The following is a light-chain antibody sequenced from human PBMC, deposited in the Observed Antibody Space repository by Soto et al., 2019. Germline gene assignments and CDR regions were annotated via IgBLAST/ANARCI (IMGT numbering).Light chain of an antibody. CDR3: QQHGSSPPSWT. Sequence: ETVLTQSPGTLSLSPGERATLFCRASQSVSSSYLAWYQQKPGQAPRLLIYGASNRATGIPDRFSGSGSGTDFTLSISRLEPEDFAVYYCQQHGSSPPSWTFGQGTKVEI. J-gene: IGKJ1*01. CDR2: GAS. V-gene: IGKV3-20*01. CDR1: QSVSSSY.